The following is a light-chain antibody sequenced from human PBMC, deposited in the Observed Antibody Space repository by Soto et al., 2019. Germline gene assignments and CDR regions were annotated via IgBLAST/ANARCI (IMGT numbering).Light chain of an antibody. Sequence: EIVLTQSPGTLSLSPGDRATLACRASQSVSNNYVAWYQQKPGQAPRLLIYDASNRATGIPARFSGSGSGTDFTLTISSLEPEDFAVYYCQQRSNWPITFGQGTRLEIK. V-gene: IGKV3-11*01. CDR2: DAS. CDR1: QSVSNNY. CDR3: QQRSNWPIT. J-gene: IGKJ5*01.